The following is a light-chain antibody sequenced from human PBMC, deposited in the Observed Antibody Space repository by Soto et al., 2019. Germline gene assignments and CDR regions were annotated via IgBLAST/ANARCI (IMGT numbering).Light chain of an antibody. J-gene: IGKJ4*01. V-gene: IGKV1-39*01. CDR2: AAS. Sequence: EIQMTQSPSSLSASVGYRFTITCGARQSISSYLNWYQQKPGKAPKLLIYAASSLQSGVPSRFSGSGSGTDVTLTISSLQPEDFATYYCQQSYSTPLTFGGGTKVDIK. CDR1: QSISSY. CDR3: QQSYSTPLT.